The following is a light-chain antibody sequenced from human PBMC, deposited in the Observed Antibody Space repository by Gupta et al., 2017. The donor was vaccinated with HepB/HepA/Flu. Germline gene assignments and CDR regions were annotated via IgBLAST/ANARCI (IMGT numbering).Light chain of an antibody. Sequence: GTISCTGSRSNLVAGNHVHWYQPHPGAAPKVLISGTNTRHSEVPDRFSGSTSGTSASMAITGLQAEDAADYYCQSCDNSRRGDVFGWGTKAPVL. CDR2: GTN. CDR3: QSCDNSRRGDV. J-gene: IGLJ1*01. CDR1: RSNLVAGNH. V-gene: IGLV1-40*01.